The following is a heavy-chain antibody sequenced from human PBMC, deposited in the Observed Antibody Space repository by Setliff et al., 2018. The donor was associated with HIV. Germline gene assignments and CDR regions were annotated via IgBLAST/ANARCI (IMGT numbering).Heavy chain of an antibody. CDR1: GVSFSSSSYY. V-gene: IGHV4-39*07. J-gene: IGHJ6*03. Sequence: SETLSLTCTVSGVSFSSSSYYRGWIRQPPGKGLEWIGSFYYSGSTYYNPSLKSRVTISVDTSKNQFSLKLSSVTAADTAVYYCARARTPYYYDSSAYYFNYYYMDVWGKGTTVTVSS. D-gene: IGHD3-22*01. CDR3: ARARTPYYYDSSAYYFNYYYMDV. CDR2: FYYSGST.